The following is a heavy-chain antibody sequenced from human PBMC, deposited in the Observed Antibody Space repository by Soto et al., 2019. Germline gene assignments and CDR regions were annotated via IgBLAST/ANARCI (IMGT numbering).Heavy chain of an antibody. D-gene: IGHD1-26*01. CDR2: IYSDGST. V-gene: IGHV3-66*01. J-gene: IGHJ4*01. CDR1: GLSVSSNY. Sequence: GGSLRLSCAASGLSVSSNYMSWVRQAPGKGLEWVSIIYSDGSTYYADSVKGRFTISRDNSKNTIYLQMNSLRAEDTAVYYCARDGWSYSWMAHWGQGTLVTVSS. CDR3: ARDGWSYSWMAH.